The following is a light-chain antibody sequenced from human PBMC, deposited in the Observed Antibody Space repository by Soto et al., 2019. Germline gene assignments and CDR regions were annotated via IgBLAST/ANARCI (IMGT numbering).Light chain of an antibody. J-gene: IGLJ2*01. CDR1: SGHSTYA. CDR3: QTWGTGIQVI. Sequence: QPVLTQSPSASASLGASVKLTGTLSSGHSTYAIAWHQQQPEKGPRYLMKLNSDGSHSKGDGIPDRFSGSSSGAERYLTISSLQSEDEADYYCQTWGTGIQVIFGGGTKLTVL. CDR2: LNSDGSH. V-gene: IGLV4-69*01.